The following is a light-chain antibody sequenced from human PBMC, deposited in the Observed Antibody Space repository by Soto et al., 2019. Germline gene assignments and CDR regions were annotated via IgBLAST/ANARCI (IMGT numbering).Light chain of an antibody. J-gene: IGLJ3*02. Sequence: QAVVTQPPSASGTPGQRVTISCSGSSSNIGSKYVYWYQQLTGTAPKLLTDVSNRRPSGVPDRFSGSKSGTSASLAVSGLRSEDEADYYCAAWDGSLSAWMFGGGTKLTVL. V-gene: IGLV1-47*02. CDR2: VSN. CDR3: AAWDGSLSAWM. CDR1: SSNIGSKY.